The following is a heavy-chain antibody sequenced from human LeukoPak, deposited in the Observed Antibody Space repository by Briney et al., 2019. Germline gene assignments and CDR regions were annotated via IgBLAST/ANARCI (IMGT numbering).Heavy chain of an antibody. D-gene: IGHD6-13*01. CDR3: ARDPSIAAAGTGRAFDI. V-gene: IGHV4-39*07. CDR1: GGSISSSSYY. CDR2: IYYSGST. Sequence: SETLSLTCTVSGGSISSSSYYWGWIRQPPGKGLEWIGSIYYSGSTNCNPSLKSRVTISVDTSKNQFSLKLSSVTAADTAVYYCARDPSIAAAGTGRAFDIWGQGTMVTVSS. J-gene: IGHJ3*02.